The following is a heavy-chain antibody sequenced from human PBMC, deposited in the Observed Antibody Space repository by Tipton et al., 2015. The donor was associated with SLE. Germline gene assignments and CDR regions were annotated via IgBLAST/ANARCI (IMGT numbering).Heavy chain of an antibody. CDR3: ARVEVGGWRAGCN. J-gene: IGHJ4*02. CDR1: GFTVSSNY. D-gene: IGHD6-19*01. Sequence: GSLRLSCAASGFTVSSNYMSWVRQAPGKGLEWVSVIYSGGSTYYADSVKGRFTISRDNSKNTLYLQMNSLRAEDTAVYYCARVEVGGWRAGCNWGQGTLVTVSS. CDR2: IYSGGST. V-gene: IGHV3-66*02.